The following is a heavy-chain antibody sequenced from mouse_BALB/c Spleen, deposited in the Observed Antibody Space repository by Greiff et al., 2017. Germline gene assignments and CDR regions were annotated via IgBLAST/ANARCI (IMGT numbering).Heavy chain of an antibody. J-gene: IGHJ2*01. CDR2: IDASDSYT. Sequence: QVQLQQSGAELVMPGASVKMSCKASGYTFTDYWMHWVKQRPGQGLEWIGAIDASDSYTSYNQKFKGKATLTVDESSSTAYMQLSSLTSEDSAVYYCARDDYADYWGQGTTLTVSS. CDR1: GYTFTDYW. V-gene: IGHV1-69*01. D-gene: IGHD2-4*01. CDR3: ARDDYADY.